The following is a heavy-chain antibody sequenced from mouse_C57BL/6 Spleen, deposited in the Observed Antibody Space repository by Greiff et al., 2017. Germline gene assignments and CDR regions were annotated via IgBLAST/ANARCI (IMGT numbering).Heavy chain of an antibody. CDR2: IWWDDDK. D-gene: IGHD1-1*01. Sequence: QVTLKVSGPGILQPSQTLSLTCSFSGFSLSTFGMGVGWIRQPSGKGLEWLAHIWWDDDKYYNPALKSQLTSSKDTSKNQVFLKIANVDTADTATYYCARMRYYGKDYYAMDYWGQGTSVTVSS. CDR3: ARMRYYGKDYYAMDY. J-gene: IGHJ4*01. CDR1: GFSLSTFGMG. V-gene: IGHV8-8*01.